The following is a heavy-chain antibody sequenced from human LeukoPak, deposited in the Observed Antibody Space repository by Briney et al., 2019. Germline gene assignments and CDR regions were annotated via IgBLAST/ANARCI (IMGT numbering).Heavy chain of an antibody. CDR1: GGSINNYY. D-gene: IGHD2-15*01. CDR2: IYTRGST. Sequence: ASETLSLTCTVSGGSINNYYWSWIRQPAGKGLEWIGRIYTRGSTNYNPSLKSRVTMSVDTSKSQFSLKLSSVTTADTAVYYCARGRYCSADICSGGDAFDIWGQGTMVSVSS. CDR3: ARGRYCSADICSGGDAFDI. V-gene: IGHV4-4*07. J-gene: IGHJ3*02.